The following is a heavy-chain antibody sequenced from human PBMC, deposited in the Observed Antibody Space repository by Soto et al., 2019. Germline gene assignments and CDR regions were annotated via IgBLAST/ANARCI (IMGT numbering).Heavy chain of an antibody. CDR3: ARQRRYYYDSSGYPDY. J-gene: IGHJ4*02. CDR2: IYYTGST. CDR1: GGSISSSSYY. D-gene: IGHD3-22*01. Sequence: QLQLQESGPGLVKPSETLSLTCTVSGGSISSSSYYWGWIRQPPGKGLEWIGSIYYTGSTYYNPSLKSGVTIPIATSKNQFSLKLSSVSAADTAVYYCARQRRYYYDSSGYPDYWGQGTLVTVSS. V-gene: IGHV4-39*01.